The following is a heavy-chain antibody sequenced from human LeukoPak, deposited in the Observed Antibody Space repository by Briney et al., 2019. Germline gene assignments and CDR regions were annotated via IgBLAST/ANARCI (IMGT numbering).Heavy chain of an antibody. J-gene: IGHJ4*02. CDR2: ISGSGGST. V-gene: IGHV3-23*01. CDR1: GFTFSSYA. CDR3: ARPPYSSSWYEGKNY. D-gene: IGHD6-13*01. Sequence: GGSLRLSCAASGFTFSSYAMSWVRQAPGKGLEWVSAISGSGGSTYYADSVKGRFTISRDNSKNTLYLQMNSLRAEDTAVYYCARPPYSSSWYEGKNYWGQGTLVTVSS.